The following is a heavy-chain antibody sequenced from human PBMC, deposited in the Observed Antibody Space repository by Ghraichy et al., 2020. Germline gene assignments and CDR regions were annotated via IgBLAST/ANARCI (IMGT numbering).Heavy chain of an antibody. Sequence: SETLSLTCTVSGGSISSGDYYWSWIRQPPGKGLEWIGYIYYSGSTYYNPSLKSRVTISVDTSKNQFSLKLSSVTAADTAVYYCAREDYFRYYFDYWGQGTLVTVSS. CDR3: AREDYFRYYFDY. J-gene: IGHJ4*02. CDR1: GGSISSGDYY. D-gene: IGHD2/OR15-2a*01. V-gene: IGHV4-30-4*01. CDR2: IYYSGST.